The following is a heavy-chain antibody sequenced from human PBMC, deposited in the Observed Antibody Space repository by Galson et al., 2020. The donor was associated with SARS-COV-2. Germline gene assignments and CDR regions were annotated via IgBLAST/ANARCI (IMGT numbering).Heavy chain of an antibody. CDR1: GASISSNSHF. J-gene: IGHJ5*02. V-gene: IGHV4-39*01. Sequence: ETSETLSLTCAVSGASISSNSHFWGWIRQSPGKGLEWIATIYYTGRTYYNPSLKSRVTISVDTSKNQLSLRLSSVTAADTAVYFCVSAVAANWFDPWGQGTLVTVSS. CDR3: VSAVAANWFDP. D-gene: IGHD6-19*01. CDR2: IYYTGRT.